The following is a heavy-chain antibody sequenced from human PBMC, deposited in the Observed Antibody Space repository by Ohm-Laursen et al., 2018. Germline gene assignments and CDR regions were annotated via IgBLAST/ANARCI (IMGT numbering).Heavy chain of an antibody. CDR1: GFTFSDYA. CDR3: AIRSSGPRSYFNC. CDR2: ISGSGDST. Sequence: SLRLSCTASGFTFSDYAMSWVRQAPGKGLEWVSGISGSGDSTYYADSVKGRFTFSRDNSKNTLYLQMSSLRAEDTAVYYCAIRSSGPRSYFNCWGQGTLVTVS. D-gene: IGHD3-16*01. J-gene: IGHJ4*02. V-gene: IGHV3-23*01.